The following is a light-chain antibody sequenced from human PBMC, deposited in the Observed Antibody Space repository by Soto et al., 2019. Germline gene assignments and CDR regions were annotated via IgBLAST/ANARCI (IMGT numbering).Light chain of an antibody. J-gene: IGKJ5*01. V-gene: IGKV1-9*01. CDR1: QGVSSH. CDR3: HHLNNYPIT. CDR2: EVS. Sequence: IQLTQSPSSLSASVGDRVTITCRASQGVSSHLAWHQQKPGKAPKLLIYEVSTLQSGVPSRFSGSGSGTDFTLTISSXQPEDFATYYCHHLNNYPITFGQGTRLEIK.